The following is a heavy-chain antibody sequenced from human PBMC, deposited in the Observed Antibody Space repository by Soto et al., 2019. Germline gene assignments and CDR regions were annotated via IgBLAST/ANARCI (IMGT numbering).Heavy chain of an antibody. J-gene: IGHJ4*02. D-gene: IGHD3-22*01. CDR1: GFTFSSYA. CDR2: ISYDGSNK. CDR3: ASEYYCDSSGYLDY. Sequence: QVQLVESGGGVVQPGRSLRLSCAASGFTFSSYAMHWVRQAPGKGLEWVAVISYDGSNKYYADSVKGRFTISRDNSKNTLYLQMNSLRAEDTAGYYCASEYYCDSSGYLDYWGQGTLVTVSS. V-gene: IGHV3-30-3*01.